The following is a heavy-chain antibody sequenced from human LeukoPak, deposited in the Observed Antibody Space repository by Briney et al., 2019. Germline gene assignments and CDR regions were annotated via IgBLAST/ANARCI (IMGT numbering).Heavy chain of an antibody. V-gene: IGHV3-66*01. J-gene: IGHJ4*02. CDR3: ARDAGLLWFGELFRY. CDR1: GFTFSIHG. CDR2: IYSGGST. Sequence: GGTLRLSCAASGFTFSIHGMNWVRQAPGKGLEWVSVIYSGGSTYYADSVKGRFTISRDNSKNTLYLQMNSLRAEDTAVYYCARDAGLLWFGELFRYWGQGTLVTVSS. D-gene: IGHD3-10*01.